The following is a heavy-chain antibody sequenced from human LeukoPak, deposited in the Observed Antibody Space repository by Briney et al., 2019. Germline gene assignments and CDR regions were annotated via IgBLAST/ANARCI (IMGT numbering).Heavy chain of an antibody. V-gene: IGHV1-3*04. CDR2: INTGNGNT. J-gene: IGHJ4*02. CDR1: GYTFTNYA. D-gene: IGHD5-12*01. Sequence: ASVTVSCKASGYTFTNYALHWVRQAPGQRLEWMGWINTGNGNTKYSQKFQGRVTITRATSASTAYMELSSLRSEDTAVYYCARVGYSGYDSRPVFNYWGQGTLVTVSS. CDR3: ARVGYSGYDSRPVFNY.